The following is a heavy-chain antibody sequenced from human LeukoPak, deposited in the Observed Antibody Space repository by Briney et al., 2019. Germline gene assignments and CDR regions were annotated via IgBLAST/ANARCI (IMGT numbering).Heavy chain of an antibody. CDR3: ARGVGATNAFDI. CDR1: GYTFTGYY. V-gene: IGHV1-18*04. Sequence: ASVKVSCKASGYTFTGYYMHWVRQAPGQGLEWMGWISAYNGNTNYAQKLQGRVSMTTDTSTSTAYMELRSLRSDDTAVYYCARGVGATNAFDIWGQGTLVTVSS. CDR2: ISAYNGNT. J-gene: IGHJ3*02. D-gene: IGHD1-26*01.